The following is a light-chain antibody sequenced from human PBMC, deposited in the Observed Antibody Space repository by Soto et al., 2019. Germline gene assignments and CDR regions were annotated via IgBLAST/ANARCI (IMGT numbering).Light chain of an antibody. Sequence: VLTQPPSASGAPGQRVTISCSGSSSNIGSNYVYWYQQLPGTAPKLLIYSNNQRPSGVPDRFSGSKSGTSASLAISGLRSEDEADYYCAAWDDSLIAVVFGGGTKVTVL. V-gene: IGLV1-47*02. J-gene: IGLJ2*01. CDR3: AAWDDSLIAVV. CDR2: SNN. CDR1: SSNIGSNY.